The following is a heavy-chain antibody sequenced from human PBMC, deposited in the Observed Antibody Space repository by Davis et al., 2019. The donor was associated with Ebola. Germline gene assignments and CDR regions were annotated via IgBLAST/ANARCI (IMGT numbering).Heavy chain of an antibody. D-gene: IGHD3-3*01. Sequence: PGGSLRLSCAASGFTLSAFGMNWIRQAPGKGPEWLAFIGQTGHTIYYADSVKGRFTISRDNSKNTLYLQMNSLRAEDTAVYYCAKGRIFEFVDWFDPWGQGTLVTVSS. CDR3: AKGRIFEFVDWFDP. CDR2: IGQTGHTI. J-gene: IGHJ5*02. CDR1: GFTLSAFG. V-gene: IGHV3-48*01.